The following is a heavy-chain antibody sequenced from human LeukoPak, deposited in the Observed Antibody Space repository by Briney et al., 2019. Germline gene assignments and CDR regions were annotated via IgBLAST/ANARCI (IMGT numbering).Heavy chain of an antibody. CDR1: GYTFTGYY. Sequence: ASVKVSCKASGYTFTGYYMHWVRQATGQGLEWMGWMNPNSGNTGYAQKFQGRVTMTRNTSISTAYMELSSLRSEDTAVYYCARALIYCSSTSCHSPGGVDVWGQGTTVTVSS. D-gene: IGHD2-2*02. CDR2: MNPNSGNT. CDR3: ARALIYCSSTSCHSPGGVDV. J-gene: IGHJ6*02. V-gene: IGHV1-8*02.